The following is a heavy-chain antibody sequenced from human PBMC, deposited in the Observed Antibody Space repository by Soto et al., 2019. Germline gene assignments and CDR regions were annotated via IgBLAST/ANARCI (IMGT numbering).Heavy chain of an antibody. CDR1: GFPFSSYA. CDR3: AKDRVTGPYYYYYGMDV. J-gene: IGHJ6*02. D-gene: IGHD3-10*01. CDR2: ISGSGGST. V-gene: IGHV3-23*01. Sequence: GGSMRLSCAAAGFPFSSYARSWVRQAPGKGLEWVSAISGSGGSTYYADSVKGRFTISRDNSKNTLYLQMNSLRAEDTAVYYCAKDRVTGPYYYYYGMDVWGQGTTVTVSS.